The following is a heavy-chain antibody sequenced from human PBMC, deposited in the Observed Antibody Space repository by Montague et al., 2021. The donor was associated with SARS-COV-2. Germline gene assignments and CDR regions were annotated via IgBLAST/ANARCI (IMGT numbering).Heavy chain of an antibody. CDR3: SRVPNWNYVPDY. CDR2: NQASGXT. CDR1: GGSISSASFY. V-gene: IGHV4-61*02. D-gene: IGHD1-7*01. Sequence: TLSLTCTVSGGSISSASFYWIWIRPSSGKGLEWIGRNQASGXTXHXXXXKSRVAMSVDTSKNQFSLSLNSVTAADTATYFCSRVPNWNYVPDYWGQGTLVTVSS. J-gene: IGHJ4*02.